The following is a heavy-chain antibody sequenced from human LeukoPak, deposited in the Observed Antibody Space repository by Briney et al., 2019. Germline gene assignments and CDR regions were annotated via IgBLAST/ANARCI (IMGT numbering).Heavy chain of an antibody. CDR2: IGAYNGNT. CDR1: GYTFTSYG. D-gene: IGHD3-22*01. Sequence: GASVKVSCKASGYTFTSYGISWVRQAPGQGLEWMGWIGAYNGNTYYAQKLQGRVTMTTDTSTSTAYMELRSLRSDDTAVYYCAREGSYYDSSGYSYPYWGQGTLVTVSS. J-gene: IGHJ4*02. V-gene: IGHV1-18*01. CDR3: AREGSYYDSSGYSYPY.